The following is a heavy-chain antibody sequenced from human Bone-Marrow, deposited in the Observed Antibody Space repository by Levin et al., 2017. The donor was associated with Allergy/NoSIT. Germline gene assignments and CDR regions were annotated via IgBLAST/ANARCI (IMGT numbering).Heavy chain of an antibody. CDR2: ISASSSGNT. D-gene: IGHD2-15*01. CDR3: AKRGCSGGTCYSGLGAFDI. Sequence: LSLTCAASGFTFGSSAMSWVRQAPGKGLEWVSAISASSSGNTHYVDSVKGRFSISRDNSKNTLYLEMNSLRAEDTAVYYCAKRGCSGGTCYSGLGAFDIWGQGTMVTVSS. J-gene: IGHJ3*02. V-gene: IGHV3-23*01. CDR1: GFTFGSSA.